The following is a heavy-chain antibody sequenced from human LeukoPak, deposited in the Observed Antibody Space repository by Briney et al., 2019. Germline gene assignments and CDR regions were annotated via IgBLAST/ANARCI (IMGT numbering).Heavy chain of an antibody. CDR2: INTDGSST. Sequence: LPGGSLRLSCAASGFTFSSYWMHWVRQAPGKGLVWVSRINTDGSSTNYADSVKGRFTISRDNAKNTLYLQMNSLRAEDTAVYYCAKKPGYYYSSGSYYLDYWGQGTLVTVSS. CDR1: GFTFSSYW. D-gene: IGHD3-10*01. V-gene: IGHV3-74*01. J-gene: IGHJ4*02. CDR3: AKKPGYYYSSGSYYLDY.